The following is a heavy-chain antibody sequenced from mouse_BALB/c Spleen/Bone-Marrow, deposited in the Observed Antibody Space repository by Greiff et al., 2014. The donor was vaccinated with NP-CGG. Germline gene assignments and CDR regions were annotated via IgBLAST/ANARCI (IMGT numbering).Heavy chain of an antibody. CDR2: ISYGGGST. J-gene: IGHJ2*01. V-gene: IGHV5-12-2*01. Sequence: EVQLVESGGGLVQPGGSLKLSCAASGFTFSSYTMSWIRQTPEKRLEWVAYISYGGGSTYYPDTVKGRFTISRDNAKNTLYLQMSSLKSEDTAIYYCTRDDSLYYFDYWGQGTTLTVSS. CDR1: GFTFSSYT. D-gene: IGHD6-1*01. CDR3: TRDDSLYYFDY.